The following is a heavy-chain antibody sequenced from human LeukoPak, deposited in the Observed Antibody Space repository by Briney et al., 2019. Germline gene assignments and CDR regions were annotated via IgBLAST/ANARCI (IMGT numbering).Heavy chain of an antibody. D-gene: IGHD2-8*01. CDR3: ARDPGDCSNGVCYLFDY. V-gene: IGHV4-61*02. Sequence: PSETLSLTCTASGGSISSGSYYWGWIRQPAGKGLEWIGRIYTSGSTNYNPSLKSRVTISVDTSKNQFSLKLSSVTAADTAVYYCARDPGDCSNGVCYLFDYWGQGTPVTVSS. CDR2: IYTSGST. CDR1: GGSISSGSYY. J-gene: IGHJ4*02.